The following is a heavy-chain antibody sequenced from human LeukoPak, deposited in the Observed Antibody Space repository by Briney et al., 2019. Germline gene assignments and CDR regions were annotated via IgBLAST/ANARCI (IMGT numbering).Heavy chain of an antibody. Sequence: GASVKVSCKASGYTFTTYDINWVRQATGQGPEWMGWMNPNSGNTGYAQKFQGRVTMTRSTSISTAYMELSSLRSEDTAVYYCARSVRDGYIDYWGQGTLVTVSS. CDR1: GYTFTTYD. CDR2: MNPNSGNT. J-gene: IGHJ4*02. CDR3: ARSVRDGYIDY. V-gene: IGHV1-8*01. D-gene: IGHD5-24*01.